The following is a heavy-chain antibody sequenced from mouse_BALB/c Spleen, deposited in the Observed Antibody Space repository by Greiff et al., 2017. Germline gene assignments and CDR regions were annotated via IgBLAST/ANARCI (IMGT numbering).Heavy chain of an antibody. CDR2: ISSGGSYT. J-gene: IGHJ2*01. CDR1: GFTFSSYA. D-gene: IGHD2-14*01. Sequence: EVKLMESGGGLVKPGGSLKLSCAASGFTFSSYAMSWVRQSPEKRLEWVAEISSGGSYTYYPDTVTGRFTISRDNAKNTLYLEMSSLRSEDTAMYYCARGDYRSYYFDYWGQGTTLTVSS. CDR3: ARGDYRSYYFDY. V-gene: IGHV5-9-4*01.